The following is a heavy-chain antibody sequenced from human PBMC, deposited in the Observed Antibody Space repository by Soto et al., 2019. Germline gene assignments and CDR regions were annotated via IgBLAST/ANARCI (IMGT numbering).Heavy chain of an antibody. V-gene: IGHV4-31*03. CDR3: ARDKDLQPTVWGF. Sequence: TLSLTCTVSGDSIATGGHYYNCIRQVPGKGLEWIGYVYYSGATHYTPSLRARATISRDTSKNQFSLRLISVTAADTALYYCARDKDLQPTVWGFWGQGIQVTVSS. D-gene: IGHD3-16*01. CDR1: GDSIATGGHY. CDR2: VYYSGAT. J-gene: IGHJ4*02.